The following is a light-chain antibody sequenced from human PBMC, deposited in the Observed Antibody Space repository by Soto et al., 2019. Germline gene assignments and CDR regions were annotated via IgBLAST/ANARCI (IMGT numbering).Light chain of an antibody. Sequence: DIQMTQSPSTLSASVGDRVTITCRASQSISSWLAWYQQQPGKAPKLLIFGVSSLDNRVPARLSGSGAGPGFTLTLICLQPDDFATYYYKQESSYSELPFGGGTKVEIK. V-gene: IGKV1-5*03. CDR1: QSISSW. CDR2: GVS. J-gene: IGKJ4*01. CDR3: KQESSYSELP.